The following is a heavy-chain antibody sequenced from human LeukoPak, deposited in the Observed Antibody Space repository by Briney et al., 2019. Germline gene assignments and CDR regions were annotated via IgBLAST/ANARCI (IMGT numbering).Heavy chain of an antibody. J-gene: IGHJ4*02. D-gene: IGHD2-2*01. V-gene: IGHV5-51*01. CDR2: IYPGDSDT. Sequence: LQISCAGAGYGFTTYWIGWVRQMPGKGREWMGIIYPGDSDTRYTPPFQCQVTSSSDETINTAYRQWRSLKASDTAMYYCARRQGCSSTSCPTDYWGEGTLVTVS. CDR1: GYGFTTYW. CDR3: ARRQGCSSTSCPTDY.